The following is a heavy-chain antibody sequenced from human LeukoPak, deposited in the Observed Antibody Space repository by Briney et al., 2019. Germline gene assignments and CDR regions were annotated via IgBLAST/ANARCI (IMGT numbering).Heavy chain of an antibody. Sequence: SETLSLTCTVSGGSITSSSYYWGWIRQPPGKGLEWIGSIYYSGSTYYNPSLKSRITISLDTSKNQFSLKLTSVTAADTAVYYCARWGTVFGVAKFFFDYWGQGTLVTVSS. CDR2: IYYSGST. J-gene: IGHJ4*02. V-gene: IGHV4-39*01. D-gene: IGHD3-3*01. CDR3: ARWGTVFGVAKFFFDY. CDR1: GGSITSSSYY.